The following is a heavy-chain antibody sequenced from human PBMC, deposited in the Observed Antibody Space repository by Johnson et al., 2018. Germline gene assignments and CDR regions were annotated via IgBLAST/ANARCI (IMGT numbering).Heavy chain of an antibody. D-gene: IGHD4-17*01. CDR3: ARSQSAYYGDDVGAEYFQH. CDR2: TYYRSKWYN. CDR1: GDSVSSNSAA. V-gene: IGHV6-1*01. Sequence: QVQLQQSGPGLVKPSQTLSLTCAISGDSVSSNSAAWNWIRQSPSRGLEWLGRTYYRSKWYNDYAVSVKSRITINPDTSKNQFSLQLNSVTPEDTAVYYCARSQSAYYGDDVGAEYFQHWGQGTLVTVSS. J-gene: IGHJ1*01.